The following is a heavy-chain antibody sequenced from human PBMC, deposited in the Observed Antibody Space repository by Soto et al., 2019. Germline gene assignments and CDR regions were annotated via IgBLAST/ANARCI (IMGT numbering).Heavy chain of an antibody. Sequence: QITLKESGPTLVKPTQTLTLTCTFSGFSLSTTKVGVGWIRQPPGKALEWLALIYWDDDKRYSPSLKSRLTITKDTSKNQVVLTMTNMDPVDTGTYYCAHRRGFGELLYWGQGTLLTVTS. CDR2: IYWDDDK. CDR1: GFSLSTTKVG. D-gene: IGHD3-10*01. J-gene: IGHJ4*02. V-gene: IGHV2-5*02. CDR3: AHRRGFGELLY.